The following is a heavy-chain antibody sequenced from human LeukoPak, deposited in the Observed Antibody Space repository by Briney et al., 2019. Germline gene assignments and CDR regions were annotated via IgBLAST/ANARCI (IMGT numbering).Heavy chain of an antibody. CDR1: GGSISSNGYY. CDR3: ARLGCSSTSCYEYYFDY. CDR2: IYYSGIT. V-gene: IGHV4-39*01. J-gene: IGHJ4*02. D-gene: IGHD2-2*01. Sequence: SETLSLTCTVSGGSISSNGYYWGWIRQSPGEGLEWIGNIYYSGITYYNASLKSRVTISVDTSKNQFSLKVRSVTAADTAVYYCARLGCSSTSCYEYYFDYWREGTLVIGSS.